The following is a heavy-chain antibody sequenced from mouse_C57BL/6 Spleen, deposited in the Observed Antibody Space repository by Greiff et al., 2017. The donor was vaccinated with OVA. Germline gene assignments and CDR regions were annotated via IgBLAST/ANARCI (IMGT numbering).Heavy chain of an antibody. V-gene: IGHV1-18*01. Sequence: VQLQQSGPELVKPGASVKIPCKASGYTFPDYNMDWVKQSHGKSLEWIGDINPNNGGTIYNQKFKGKATLTVDKSSSTAYMELRSLTSEDTAVYYCAREGYDGYHYYAMDYWGQGTSVTVSS. CDR2: INPNNGGT. D-gene: IGHD2-3*01. CDR1: GYTFPDYN. CDR3: AREGYDGYHYYAMDY. J-gene: IGHJ4*01.